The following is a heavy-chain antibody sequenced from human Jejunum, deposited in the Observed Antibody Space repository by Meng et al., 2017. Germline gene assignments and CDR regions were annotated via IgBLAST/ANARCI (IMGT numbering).Heavy chain of an antibody. J-gene: IGHJ4*02. V-gene: IGHV1-2*02. CDR1: GYTFKNYY. Sequence: QVQVVQSGAEVKKPGASVKVSCKVSGYTFKNYYMNWVRQAPGQGPEWVGWINTDSGGTTYAQKFQGRVTMTRDTSISTAYMELSRLTSDDTAVYYCARGPPNIGIIPGAMLGFWGQGTLVTVSS. CDR3: ARGPPNIGIIPGAMLGF. CDR2: INTDSGGT. D-gene: IGHD2-2*01.